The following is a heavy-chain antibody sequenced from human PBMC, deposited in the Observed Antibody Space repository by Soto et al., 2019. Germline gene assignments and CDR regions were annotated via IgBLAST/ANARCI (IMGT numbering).Heavy chain of an antibody. CDR1: AYSFTSYW. Sequence: GESLKISCKGSAYSFTSYWIGWVRQMPGKGLEWMGIIYPGDSDTRYSPSSQGQVTISADKSISTAYLQWSSLKASDTAMYYCARKPAYSSGWYAFDIWGQGTMVTVSS. J-gene: IGHJ3*02. V-gene: IGHV5-51*01. CDR2: IYPGDSDT. D-gene: IGHD6-19*01. CDR3: ARKPAYSSGWYAFDI.